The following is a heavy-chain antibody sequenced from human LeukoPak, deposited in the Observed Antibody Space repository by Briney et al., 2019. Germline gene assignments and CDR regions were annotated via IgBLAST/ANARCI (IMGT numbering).Heavy chain of an antibody. CDR1: GGTFSRYA. V-gene: IGHV1-69*13. D-gene: IGHD3-22*01. CDR3: ARDATLYDSRAYYYLW. CDR2: IIPMFRTV. J-gene: IGHJ4*02. Sequence: SVKVSCKASGGTFSRYAISWVRQAPGQGLEWMGGIIPMFRTVNYAQKFQGRVTITADESTSTAYMELTSLGSEDTAVYYCARDATLYDSRAYYYLWWGQGTLVTVSS.